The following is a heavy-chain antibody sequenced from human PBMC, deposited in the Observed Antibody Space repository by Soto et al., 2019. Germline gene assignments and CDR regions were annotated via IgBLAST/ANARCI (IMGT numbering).Heavy chain of an antibody. D-gene: IGHD3-16*02. Sequence: SQTLSLTCAISGDSVSSNSAAWNWIRQSPSRGLEWLGRTYYRSKWYNDYAVSVKSRMTINPDTSKNQFSLQLNSVTPEDTAVYYCARAHYDYVWGSYPHGFFDYWGQGTLVTVSS. CDR2: TYYRSKWYN. J-gene: IGHJ4*02. CDR3: ARAHYDYVWGSYPHGFFDY. CDR1: GDSVSSNSAA. V-gene: IGHV6-1*01.